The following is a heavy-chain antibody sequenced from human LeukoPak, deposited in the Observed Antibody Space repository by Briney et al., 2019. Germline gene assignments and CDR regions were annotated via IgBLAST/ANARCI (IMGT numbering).Heavy chain of an antibody. CDR3: AREEWEPPYGMDV. D-gene: IGHD1-26*01. CDR2: INPNSGGT. V-gene: IGHV1-2*02. Sequence: ASVKVSCKASGYTFTGYYMHWVRQAPGQGLEWMGWINPNSGGTNYAQKFQGRVTMSVDTSKNQFSLKLSSVTAADTAVYYCAREEWEPPYGMDVWGQGTTVTVSS. CDR1: GYTFTGYY. J-gene: IGHJ6*02.